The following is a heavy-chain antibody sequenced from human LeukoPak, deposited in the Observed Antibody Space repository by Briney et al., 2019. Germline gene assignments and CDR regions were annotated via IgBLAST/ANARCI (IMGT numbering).Heavy chain of an antibody. CDR2: IDPDGVNT. J-gene: IGHJ5*02. CDR3: ARDSTAPS. CDR1: GFIFSNHW. V-gene: IGHV3-74*01. D-gene: IGHD4-17*01. Sequence: GGSLRLSCAASGFIFSNHWMIWVRLAPGKGLLWVSRIDPDGVNTHYADSVKGRFTISRDNAKNTLYLQMNSLRAEDTAVYYCARDSTAPSWGQGTLVTVSS.